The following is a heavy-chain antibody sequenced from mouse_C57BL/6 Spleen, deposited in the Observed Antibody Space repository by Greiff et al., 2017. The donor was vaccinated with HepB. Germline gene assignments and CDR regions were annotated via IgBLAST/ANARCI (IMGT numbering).Heavy chain of an antibody. V-gene: IGHV1-64*01. Sequence: QVQLQQPGAELVKPGASVKLSCKASGYTFTSYWMHWVKQRPGQGLEWIGMIHPNSGSTNYNEKFKSKATLTVDKSSSTSYMQLSSLTSEDSAVYYGAREELGRKYFDVWGTGTTVTVSS. CDR3: AREELGRKYFDV. D-gene: IGHD4-1*01. J-gene: IGHJ1*03. CDR2: IHPNSGST. CDR1: GYTFTSYW.